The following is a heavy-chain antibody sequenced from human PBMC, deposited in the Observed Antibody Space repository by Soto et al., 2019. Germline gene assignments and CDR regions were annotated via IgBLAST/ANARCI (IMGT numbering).Heavy chain of an antibody. Sequence: PGGSLRLSCAASGFTFSSYAMNWVRQAPGRGLEWVSTISGSGGNTYYVDSVKGRFTISRDNSKNTLYLQMNSLRAEDTAVYYCAKERYDILTGYHSPDAFDIWGQGTMVTVSS. CDR3: AKERYDILTGYHSPDAFDI. CDR2: ISGSGGNT. CDR1: GFTFSSYA. J-gene: IGHJ3*02. V-gene: IGHV3-23*01. D-gene: IGHD3-9*01.